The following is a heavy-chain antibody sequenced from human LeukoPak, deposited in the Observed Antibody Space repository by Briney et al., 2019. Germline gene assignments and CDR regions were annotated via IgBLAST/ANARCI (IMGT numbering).Heavy chain of an antibody. Sequence: GGSLRLSCAASGFTFSSYAMSWVRQAPGKGLEWVSAISGSRGSTYYADSVKGRFTISRDNSKNTLYLQMNSLRAEDTAVYYCAKDSRDCSGGSCYDDYYYYGMDVWGQGTTVTVSS. D-gene: IGHD2-15*01. CDR1: GFTFSSYA. CDR3: AKDSRDCSGGSCYDDYYYYGMDV. J-gene: IGHJ6*02. CDR2: ISGSRGST. V-gene: IGHV3-23*01.